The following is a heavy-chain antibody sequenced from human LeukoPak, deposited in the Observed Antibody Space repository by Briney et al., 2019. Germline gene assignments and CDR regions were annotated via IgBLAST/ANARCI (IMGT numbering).Heavy chain of an antibody. Sequence: ASVKVSCKASGYTFTTHYLHWVRQAPGQGPEWMGMIRPSGPSTTYAERSKGRLTVTWDTSTSTVNMELSRLTSDDTAVYYCATGGAKSTSDYWGQGTLVTVSS. J-gene: IGHJ4*02. CDR2: IRPSGPST. CDR3: ATGGAKSTSDY. V-gene: IGHV1-46*01. CDR1: GYTFTTHY.